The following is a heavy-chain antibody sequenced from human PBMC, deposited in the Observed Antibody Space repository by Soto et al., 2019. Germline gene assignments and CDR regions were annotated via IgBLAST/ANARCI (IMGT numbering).Heavy chain of an antibody. CDR1: GFTFSTYG. Sequence: PGGSLRLSCAASGFTFSTYGIHWVRQAPGKGLEWVAVISFDGNNKYYADSVKGRFTISRDNSKDTLYLQMFGLRAEDTAVYYCAKGQSFYASSGSPIAYWGQGALATVSS. CDR2: ISFDGNNK. V-gene: IGHV3-30*18. CDR3: AKGQSFYASSGSPIAY. J-gene: IGHJ1*01. D-gene: IGHD3-22*01.